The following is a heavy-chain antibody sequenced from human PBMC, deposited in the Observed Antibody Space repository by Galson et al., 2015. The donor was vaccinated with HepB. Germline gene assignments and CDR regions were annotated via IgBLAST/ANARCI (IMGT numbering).Heavy chain of an antibody. D-gene: IGHD3-22*01. CDR3: ATGDRRPDYYDSSGYYYVDAFDI. Sequence: VKVSCKASGYTFTGYYMHWVRQAPGQGLEWMGLVDPEDGETIYAEKFQGRVTITADTSTDTAYMELSSLRSEDTAVYYCATGDRRPDYYDSSGYYYVDAFDIWGQGTMVTVSS. CDR1: GYTFTGYY. CDR2: VDPEDGET. J-gene: IGHJ3*02. V-gene: IGHV1-69-2*01.